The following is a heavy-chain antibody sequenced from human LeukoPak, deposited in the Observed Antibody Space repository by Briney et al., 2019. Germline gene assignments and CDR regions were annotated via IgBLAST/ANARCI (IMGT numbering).Heavy chain of an antibody. D-gene: IGHD3-22*01. Sequence: SVKVSCEASGGTFSSYAISWVRQAPGQGLEWMGRIIPILGIANYAQKFQGRVTITADRSTSTAYMELSSLRSEDTAVYYCAAMGYDSSGYYSFDYWGQGTLVTVSS. J-gene: IGHJ4*02. V-gene: IGHV1-69*04. CDR2: IIPILGIA. CDR3: AAMGYDSSGYYSFDY. CDR1: GGTFSSYA.